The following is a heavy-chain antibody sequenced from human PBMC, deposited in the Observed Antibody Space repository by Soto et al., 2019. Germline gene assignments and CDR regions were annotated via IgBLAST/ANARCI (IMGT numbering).Heavy chain of an antibody. CDR3: ARARGYCSGGSCSHYFDY. Sequence: QVQLVQSGAEVKKPGASVKVSCKASGYTFTSYYMHWVRQAPGQGLEWMGIINPSGGSTSYAQKFQGRVTMTRDTSTSTVYMELSSLRSEDTAVYYCARARGYCSGGSCSHYFDYWGQGTLVTVSS. CDR1: GYTFTSYY. J-gene: IGHJ4*02. V-gene: IGHV1-46*03. CDR2: INPSGGST. D-gene: IGHD2-15*01.